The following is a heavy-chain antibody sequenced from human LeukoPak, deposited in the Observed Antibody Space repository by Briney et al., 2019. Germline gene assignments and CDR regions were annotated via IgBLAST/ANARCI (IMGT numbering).Heavy chain of an antibody. CDR3: AKGYDFWSGPFV. Sequence: GGSLRLSCAASGFTFSSYAMSWVRQAPGKGLEWVSAISGSGGSTYYADSVKGRFTTSRDNSKNTLYLQMNSLRAEDTAVYYCAKGYDFWSGPFVWGQGTLVTVSS. V-gene: IGHV3-23*01. CDR1: GFTFSSYA. CDR2: ISGSGGST. D-gene: IGHD3-3*01. J-gene: IGHJ4*02.